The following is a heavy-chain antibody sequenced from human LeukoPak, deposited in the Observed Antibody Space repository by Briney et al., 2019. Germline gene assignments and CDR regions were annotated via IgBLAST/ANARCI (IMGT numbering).Heavy chain of an antibody. CDR3: ASRDIVVVPAVSSAYYYYGMDV. D-gene: IGHD2-2*01. CDR2: MNPNSGNT. V-gene: IGHV1-8*01. CDR1: EYTFTSYD. J-gene: IGHJ6*02. Sequence: GASVKVSCKASEYTFTSYDINWVRQATGQGLEWMGWMNPNSGNTGYAQKFQGRVTMTRNTSISTAYMELSSLRSEDTAVYYCASRDIVVVPAVSSAYYYYGMDVWGQGTTVTVSS.